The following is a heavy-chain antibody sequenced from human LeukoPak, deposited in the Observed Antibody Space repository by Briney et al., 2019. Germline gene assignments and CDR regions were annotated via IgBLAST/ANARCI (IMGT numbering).Heavy chain of an antibody. CDR3: AKAGSTPYDYYYYGMDV. V-gene: IGHV3-23*01. CDR2: ISGSGANT. J-gene: IGHJ6*02. D-gene: IGHD5/OR15-5a*01. CDR1: GFTFSTYA. Sequence: GGSLRLSCAASGFTFSTYAMSWVRQAPGKGLEWVSTISGSGANTYYADSVKGRFTISRDNSKNTLYLQMNSLRAEDTAVYYCAKAGSTPYDYYYYGMDVWGQGTTVTVSS.